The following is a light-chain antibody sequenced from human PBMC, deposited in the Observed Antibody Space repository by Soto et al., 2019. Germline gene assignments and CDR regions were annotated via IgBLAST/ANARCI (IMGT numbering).Light chain of an antibody. CDR3: QQYNTWPRT. CDR2: GAF. J-gene: IGKJ1*01. V-gene: IGKV3-15*01. Sequence: EIVMTQSPATLSVSPGERATLSCRASQRINNNLAWYQQKPGQAPRLIIYGAFDRATNISARFSGSWSGTEFTLTLSSLQSEDFAIYYCQQYNTWPRTFGQGTRVDI. CDR1: QRINNN.